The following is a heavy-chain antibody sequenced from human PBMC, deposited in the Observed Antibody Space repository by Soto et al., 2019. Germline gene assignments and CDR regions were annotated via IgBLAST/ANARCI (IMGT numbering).Heavy chain of an antibody. Sequence: EVQMAESGGGLIQPGGYLRLSCAASGFTVSSNHMTWVRRAPGKGLEWVSLIYNGNRTYYADSVKGRFTISRDDSKNRMYLQINSLRAEDTAAFDWFDPWGQGTLVTVSS. CDR2: IYNGNRT. CDR3: FDP. J-gene: IGHJ5*02. V-gene: IGHV3-53*01. CDR1: GFTVSSNH.